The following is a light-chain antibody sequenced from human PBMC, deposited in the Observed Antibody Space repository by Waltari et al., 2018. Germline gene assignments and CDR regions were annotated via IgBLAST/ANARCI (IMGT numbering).Light chain of an antibody. CDR2: SNN. CDR1: SSNIGSNT. J-gene: IGLJ3*02. CDR3: AAWDDSLNGQV. V-gene: IGLV1-44*01. Sequence: QSVLTQPPSASGTPGQRVTISCSGSSSNIGSNTVNWYQQLPVTAPKLLGYSNNQRPSGVPDRFSAANAGTAASLAISGLHAGDEADDYCAAWDDSLNGQVFGGGTKLTVL.